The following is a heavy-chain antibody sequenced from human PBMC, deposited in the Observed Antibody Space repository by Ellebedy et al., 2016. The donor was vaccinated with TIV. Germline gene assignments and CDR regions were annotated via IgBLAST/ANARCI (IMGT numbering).Heavy chain of an antibody. CDR3: AISYPSGSGAFDI. J-gene: IGHJ3*02. D-gene: IGHD3-10*01. V-gene: IGHV5-51*01. Sequence: PGGSLRLSCKGSGYTFTTYWIGWVRQKPGKGLESMGIIYPGDSDTRYSPSFQGQVTISADKSISTAYLQWSSLKASDTAIYYCAISYPSGSGAFDIWGQGTKVTVSS. CDR1: GYTFTTYW. CDR2: IYPGDSDT.